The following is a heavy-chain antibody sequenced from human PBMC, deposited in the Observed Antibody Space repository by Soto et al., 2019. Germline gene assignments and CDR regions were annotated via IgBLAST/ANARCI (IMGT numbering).Heavy chain of an antibody. CDR3: AKGIYDSSGYYFDY. CDR2: ISGSGVIT. V-gene: IGHV3-23*01. Sequence: GGSLRLSCAASGFAFSANGMTWFRQAPGKGREWVSSISGSGVITYYADSVKGRFTTSRDNSKTTLYLQINSLRAEDTALYYCAKGIYDSSGYYFDYWGQGTLVTV. J-gene: IGHJ4*02. D-gene: IGHD3-22*01. CDR1: GFAFSANG.